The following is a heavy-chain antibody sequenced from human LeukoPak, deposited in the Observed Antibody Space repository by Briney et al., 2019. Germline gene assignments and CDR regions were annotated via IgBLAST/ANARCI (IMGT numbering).Heavy chain of an antibody. V-gene: IGHV3-21*01. Sequence: GGSLRLSCAASGFTFSSYSMNWVRQAPGKGLEWDSSISSSSSYIYYADSVKGRFTISRDNAKNSLYLQMNSLRAEDTAVYYCARVAVYAFRDAFDIWGQGTMVTVSS. CDR1: GFTFSSYS. CDR2: ISSSSSYI. J-gene: IGHJ3*02. CDR3: ARVAVYAFRDAFDI. D-gene: IGHD2-8*01.